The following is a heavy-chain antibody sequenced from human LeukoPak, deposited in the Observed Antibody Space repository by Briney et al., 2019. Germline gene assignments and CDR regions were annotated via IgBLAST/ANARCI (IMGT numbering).Heavy chain of an antibody. CDR2: ISSSSYI. CDR1: GFTFGSYS. CDR3: ASSGSYRYFDY. V-gene: IGHV3-21*01. Sequence: GGSLRLSCAASGFTFGSYSMNWVRQAPGEGLEWVSSISSSSYIYHADSVKGRFTISRDNAKNSLYLQMNSLRAEDTAVYYCASSGSYRYFDYWGQGTLVTVSS. J-gene: IGHJ4*02. D-gene: IGHD1-26*01.